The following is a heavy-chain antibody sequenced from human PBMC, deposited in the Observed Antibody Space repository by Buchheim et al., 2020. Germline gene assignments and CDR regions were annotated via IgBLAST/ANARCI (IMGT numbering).Heavy chain of an antibody. Sequence: EVQLLESGGGLVQPGGSLRLSCAASGFTFSNHAMSWVRQAPGKGLEWVSAISGSGKNTYYADSVKGRLTISRDNSENTVYLQMSSLRAEDTAVYFCAKEAVVVAAATYFFDLWGQGT. CDR2: ISGSGKNT. J-gene: IGHJ4*02. CDR3: AKEAVVVAAATYFFDL. CDR1: GFTFSNHA. V-gene: IGHV3-23*01. D-gene: IGHD2-15*01.